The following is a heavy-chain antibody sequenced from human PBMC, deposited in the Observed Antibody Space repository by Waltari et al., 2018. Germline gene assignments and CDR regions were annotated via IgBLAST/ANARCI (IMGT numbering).Heavy chain of an antibody. CDR3: VQLPGY. V-gene: IGHV4-39*01. CDR2: RYYSGST. Sequence: QVQLQESGPGLVKPSETLSLTCTVSGGSIDSSHNYWGWIRQPPGKGREWIGSRYYSGSTYYNPSLRSRVTISVDTSKNQFSLNLSSVTAADTAVYYCVQLPGYWGQGTLVTVSS. CDR1: GGSIDSSHNY. D-gene: IGHD2-15*01. J-gene: IGHJ4*02.